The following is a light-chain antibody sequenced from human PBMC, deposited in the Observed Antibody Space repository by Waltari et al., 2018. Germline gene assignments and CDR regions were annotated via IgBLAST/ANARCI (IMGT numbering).Light chain of an antibody. CDR3: QQSHLTPT. J-gene: IGKJ4*01. CDR1: QHILNF. CDR2: AAS. Sequence: DIQMTQSPPSLSASVGDTVTISCRASQHILNFLNWYQHKPGKAPQLLIYAASTLQSGVQSRFSGSGSGTDFALTITSLQPEDLATYYCQQSHLTPTFGGGTKVQI. V-gene: IGKV1-39*01.